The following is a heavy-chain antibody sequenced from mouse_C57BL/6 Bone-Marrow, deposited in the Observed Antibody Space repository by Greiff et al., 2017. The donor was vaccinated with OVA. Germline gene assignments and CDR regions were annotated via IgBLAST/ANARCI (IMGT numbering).Heavy chain of an antibody. J-gene: IGHJ1*03. CDR1: GFNIKNTY. V-gene: IGHV14-3*01. CDR3: ARYSNYDWYFDV. D-gene: IGHD2-5*01. CDR2: IDPANGNT. Sequence: VQLKESVAELVRPGASVKLSCTASGFNIKNTYMHWVKQRPEQGLEWIGRIDPANGNTKYAPKFQGKATITADTSSNTAYLHLTSLTSEDTAIYYCARYSNYDWYFDVWGTGTTVTVSS.